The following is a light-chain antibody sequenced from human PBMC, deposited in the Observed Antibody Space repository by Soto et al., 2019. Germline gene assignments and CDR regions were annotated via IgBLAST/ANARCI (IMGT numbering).Light chain of an antibody. CDR3: QQYERYST. CDR2: GTS. Sequence: DIEMTPSPSSLSASVGDRVTITCRASQTISNSLNWYQQRPGKAPNLLIYGTSTLQGGVPSRFSGSGSGTEFTLTISGLQPEDSATYYCQQYERYSTFGQGTKVDI. V-gene: IGKV1-39*01. J-gene: IGKJ1*01. CDR1: QTISNS.